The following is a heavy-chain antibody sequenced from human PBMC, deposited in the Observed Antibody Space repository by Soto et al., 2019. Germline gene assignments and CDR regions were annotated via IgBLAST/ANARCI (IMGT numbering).Heavy chain of an antibody. CDR3: ARYRISGSWSKFDY. Sequence: SETLSLTCTVSGLTISSASYYWSWIRQHPGKGLEWVGNIYYNGSTYHSPSLKSRVTLWVDTSKNQFSLRLASVTAADTAVYYCARYRISGSWSKFDYWGQGTLVTVSS. CDR2: IYYNGST. D-gene: IGHD6-13*01. CDR1: GLTISSASYY. V-gene: IGHV4-31*03. J-gene: IGHJ4*02.